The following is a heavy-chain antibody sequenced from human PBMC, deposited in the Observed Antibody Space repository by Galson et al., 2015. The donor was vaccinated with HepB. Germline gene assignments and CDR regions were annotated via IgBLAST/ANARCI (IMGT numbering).Heavy chain of an antibody. D-gene: IGHD6-19*01. CDR1: GFTFRGYW. CDR2: IKQDGSEK. Sequence: SLRLSCAASGFTFRGYWMNWVRQAPGKRLEWVANIKQDGSEKFYVDSVKGRFTIYSDNPKNSLNLQMSSLICEDTAVYFCARGAASSGWFHYYTHMDVWGKGTTVAVSS. CDR3: ARGAASSGWFHYYTHMDV. V-gene: IGHV3-7*04. J-gene: IGHJ6*03.